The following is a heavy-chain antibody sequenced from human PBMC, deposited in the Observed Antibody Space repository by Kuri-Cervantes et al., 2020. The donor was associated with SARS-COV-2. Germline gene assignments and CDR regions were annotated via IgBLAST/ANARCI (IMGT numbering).Heavy chain of an antibody. CDR3: ARGGWGYCSSTSCYSWFDP. CDR2: INPNSGVT. J-gene: IGHJ5*02. CDR1: GYTFNIYD. Sequence: ASVKVSCKAFGYTFNIYDINWVRQAPGQGLEWMGWINPNSGVTGYAQKFQGRVTITADEPTSTAYMELSSLRSEDTAVYYCARGGWGYCSSTSCYSWFDPWGQGTLVTVSS. D-gene: IGHD2-2*02. V-gene: IGHV1-8*03.